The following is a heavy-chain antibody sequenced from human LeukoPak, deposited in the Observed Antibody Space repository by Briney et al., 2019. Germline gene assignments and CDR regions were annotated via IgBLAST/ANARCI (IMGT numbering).Heavy chain of an antibody. Sequence: SETLSLTCAVYGGSFSGYYWSWIRQPPGKGLEWIGEINHSGSTNYNPSLESRVTISVDTSKNQFSLKLSSVTAADTAVYYCARRRGYSYGFTSRYFDYWGQGTLVTVSS. J-gene: IGHJ4*02. CDR1: GGSFSGYY. CDR3: ARRRGYSYGFTSRYFDY. D-gene: IGHD5-18*01. CDR2: INHSGST. V-gene: IGHV4-34*01.